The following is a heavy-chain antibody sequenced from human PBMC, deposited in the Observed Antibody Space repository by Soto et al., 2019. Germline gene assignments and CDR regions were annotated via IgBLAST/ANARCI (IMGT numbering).Heavy chain of an antibody. CDR2: IYPGDSDT. CDR1: GYSFASHW. CDR3: ARRIVDSSSSHHFDY. D-gene: IGHD6-6*01. V-gene: IGHV5-51*01. Sequence: GESLKISCKGSGYSFASHWVAWVRQMPEKGLEWIGTIYPGDSDTKYSPSFQGQVTISADKSISTAYLQWSSLKASDTAMYYCARRIVDSSSSHHFDYWGQGTLVTVSS. J-gene: IGHJ4*02.